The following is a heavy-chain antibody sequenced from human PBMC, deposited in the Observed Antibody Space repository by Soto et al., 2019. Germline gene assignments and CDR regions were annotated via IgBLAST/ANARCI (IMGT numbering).Heavy chain of an antibody. CDR2: ISWNSGSI. D-gene: IGHD6-13*01. V-gene: IGHV3-9*01. Sequence: GGSLRLSCAASGFTFDDYAMHWVRQAPGKGLEWVSGISWNSGSIGYADSVKGRFTISRDNAKNSLYLQMNSLRAEDTALYYCAKGTSYLAAAGGDYWGQGTLVTVSS. CDR1: GFTFDDYA. CDR3: AKGTSYLAAAGGDY. J-gene: IGHJ4*02.